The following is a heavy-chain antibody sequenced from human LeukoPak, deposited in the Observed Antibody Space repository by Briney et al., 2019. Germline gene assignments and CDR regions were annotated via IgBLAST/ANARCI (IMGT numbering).Heavy chain of an antibody. Sequence: PGGSLRLSCAVSGYSFINYDIHWVRQAPGKGLEWVTFYRYDERNVDYADSVKGRFTISRDNAKNSLYLQMNSLRAEDTAVYYCARQRPDLDYWGLGTLVTVSS. D-gene: IGHD5-18*01. V-gene: IGHV3-30*02. CDR1: GYSFINYD. CDR3: ARQRPDLDY. J-gene: IGHJ4*02. CDR2: YRYDERNV.